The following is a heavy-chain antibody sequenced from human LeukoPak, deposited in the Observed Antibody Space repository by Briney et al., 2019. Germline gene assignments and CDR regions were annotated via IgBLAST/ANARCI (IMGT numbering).Heavy chain of an antibody. V-gene: IGHV4-34*01. Sequence: SETLSLTCAVYGGSFSGYYWSWIRQPPGKGLEWIGEINHSGSTNYNPSLKSRVTISVDTSKNQFSLKLSSVTAADTAVYYCARGQQTYCSSTSCYRVYYFGYWGQGTLVTVSS. CDR2: INHSGST. CDR3: ARGQQTYCSSTSCYRVYYFGY. J-gene: IGHJ4*02. CDR1: GGSFSGYY. D-gene: IGHD2-2*02.